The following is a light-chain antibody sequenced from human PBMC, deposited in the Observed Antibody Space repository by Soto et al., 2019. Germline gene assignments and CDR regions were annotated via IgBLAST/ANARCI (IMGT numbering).Light chain of an antibody. J-gene: IGKJ1*01. CDR1: QSVSSN. V-gene: IGKV3-15*01. CDR2: GAS. Sequence: EVVMTQFPATLSVSPGERATLSCRASQSVSSNLAWYQQKPGQAPRLLIYGASTRATDIPARFSGSGSGTEFTLTISSLQSEDFAVYNCQQYNDWPVTFGQGTKVGI. CDR3: QQYNDWPVT.